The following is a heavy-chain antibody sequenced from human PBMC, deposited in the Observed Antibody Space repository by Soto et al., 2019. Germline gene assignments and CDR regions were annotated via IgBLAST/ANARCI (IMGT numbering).Heavy chain of an antibody. V-gene: IGHV3-30*18. D-gene: IGHD2-15*01. Sequence: QVQLVESGGGVVQPGRSLRLSCAASGFIFSSYGMHWVRQAPGKGLEWVAVISYEGSHTYYADSVKGRFTITRDNSKNPRYLQMHSLRPEDTAVYYGAKEVHCGGGSCSWSEGFDYWGQGTLLTVSS. CDR2: ISYEGSHT. CDR1: GFIFSSYG. CDR3: AKEVHCGGGSCSWSEGFDY. J-gene: IGHJ4*02.